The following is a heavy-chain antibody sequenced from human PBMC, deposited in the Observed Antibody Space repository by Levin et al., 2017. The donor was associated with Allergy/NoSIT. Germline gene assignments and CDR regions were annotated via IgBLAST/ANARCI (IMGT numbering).Heavy chain of an antibody. Sequence: GGSLRLSCAASGFTFSSYAMSWVRQAPGKGLEWVSAISGSGGSTYYADSVKGRFTISRDNSKNTLYLQMNSLRAEDTAVYYCAKVRVVPAAVLYYFDYWGQGTLVTVSS. CDR1: GFTFSSYA. D-gene: IGHD2-2*02. J-gene: IGHJ4*02. CDR3: AKVRVVPAAVLYYFDY. V-gene: IGHV3-23*01. CDR2: ISGSGGST.